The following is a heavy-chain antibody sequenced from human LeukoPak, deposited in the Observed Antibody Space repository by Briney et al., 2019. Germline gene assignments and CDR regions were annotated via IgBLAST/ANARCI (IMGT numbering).Heavy chain of an antibody. V-gene: IGHV1-69*13. J-gene: IGHJ5*02. CDR3: ARDNSVRDEAWWFNP. D-gene: IGHD5-24*01. CDR1: GGTFSSYG. Sequence: ASVKVSCKASGGTFSSYGISWVRQAPGQGLEWMGGIIPIFGRAKYAQKFQGRVTITADESTSTAYMELSRLRSDDTAVYYCARDNSVRDEAWWFNPWGQGTLVAVSS. CDR2: IIPIFGRA.